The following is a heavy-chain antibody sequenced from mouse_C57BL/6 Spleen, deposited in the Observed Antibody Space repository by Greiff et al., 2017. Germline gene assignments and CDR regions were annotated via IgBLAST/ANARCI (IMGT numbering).Heavy chain of an antibody. D-gene: IGHD1-1*01. CDR2: INPNNGGT. Sequence: VQLQPSGPELVKPGASVKIPCKASGYTFTDYNMDWVKQSHGKSLEWIGDINPNNGGTIYNQKFKGKATLTVDKSSSTAYMELRSLTSEDTAVYDGARGDGSSYFWFAYWGQGTLVTVSA. J-gene: IGHJ3*01. V-gene: IGHV1-18*01. CDR1: GYTFTDYN. CDR3: ARGDGSSYFWFAY.